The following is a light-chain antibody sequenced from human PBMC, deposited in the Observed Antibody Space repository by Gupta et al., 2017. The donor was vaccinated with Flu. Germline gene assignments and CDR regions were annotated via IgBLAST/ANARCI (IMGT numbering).Light chain of an antibody. J-gene: IGLJ3*02. V-gene: IGLV3-10*01. CDR3: DSEDRRRNMRV. CDR2: EDS. Sequence: GQTDTITCSGDVVAANYAYWSPLTPDQAPRLFFYEDSKRHSVIPARFSASSSATAATLTITGAQVEDGGDYYCDSEDRRRNMRVFGGGTKLTVL. CDR1: VVAANY.